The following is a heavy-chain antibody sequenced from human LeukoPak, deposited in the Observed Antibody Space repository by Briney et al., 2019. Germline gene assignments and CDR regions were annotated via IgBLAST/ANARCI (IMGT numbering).Heavy chain of an antibody. CDR1: GFTFSDYY. CDR2: ISSGGRTI. Sequence: GGSLRLSCAASGFTFSDYYMSWIRQAPGKGLEWVSYISSGGRTIYYADSVKGRFTMSRDNAKNSLYLQMNSLRAEDTAVYYCARDHRRKGYYYDSSGYPPDAFDIWGQGTMVTVSS. CDR3: ARDHRRKGYYYDSSGYPPDAFDI. J-gene: IGHJ3*02. V-gene: IGHV3-11*04. D-gene: IGHD3-22*01.